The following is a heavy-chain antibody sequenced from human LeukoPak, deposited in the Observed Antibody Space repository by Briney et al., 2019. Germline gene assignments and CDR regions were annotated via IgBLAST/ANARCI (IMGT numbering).Heavy chain of an antibody. D-gene: IGHD3-10*01. J-gene: IGHJ4*02. V-gene: IGHV5-51*03. CDR2: IYPGDSDT. CDR1: GYSFTRDW. Sequence: GESPKICWNGSGYSFTRDWIGWRRQLPGKGREWIWIIYPGDSDTSYSPSFQGQVTISADKSISTAYLQWSSLKASDTAMYYCARSPAMVRGVLSSLDYWGQGTLVSVSS. CDR3: ARSPAMVRGVLSSLDY.